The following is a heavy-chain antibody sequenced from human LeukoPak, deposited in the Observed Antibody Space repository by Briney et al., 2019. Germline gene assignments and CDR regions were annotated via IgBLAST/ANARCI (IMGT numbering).Heavy chain of an antibody. CDR2: ICPGGADT. CDR1: AYTFATYW. V-gene: IGHV5-51*01. D-gene: IGHD6-6*01. CDR3: AKRSTSSRFAFDP. J-gene: IGHJ5*02. Sequence: GESLKISCKASAYTFATYWIAWVRQMAGKGLEWLGIICPGGADTSYSASLQGQVTISVDKSINTAYLQWSSLEASDTAMYYCAKRSTSSRFAFDPWGQGTLVTVSS.